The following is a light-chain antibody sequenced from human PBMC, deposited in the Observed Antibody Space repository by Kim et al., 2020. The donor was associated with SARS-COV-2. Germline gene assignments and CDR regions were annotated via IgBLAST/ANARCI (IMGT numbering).Light chain of an antibody. V-gene: IGKV1-39*01. J-gene: IGKJ2*01. CDR2: AAS. CDR3: QQSYNTPT. CDR1: QIIETY. Sequence: LAAAVGDRVTITCRASQIIETYVNWYQQKPGKAPKLLIYAASSLQSGVPSRFSGSASGTDFTLTISGLQAEDFATYYCQQSYNTPTFGQGTKLEI.